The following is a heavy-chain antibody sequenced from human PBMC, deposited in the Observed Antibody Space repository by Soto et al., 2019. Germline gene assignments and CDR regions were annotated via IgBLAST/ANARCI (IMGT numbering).Heavy chain of an antibody. D-gene: IGHD3-22*01. V-gene: IGHV3-7*01. Sequence: GGSLRLSCAASGFTFSSYWMSWFRQAPGKGLEWVANIKQDGSEKYYVDSVKGRFTISRDNAKNSLYLQMNSLRAEDTAVYYCASEYYYDSSGYYWPFDYWGQGTLVTVSS. J-gene: IGHJ4*02. CDR1: GFTFSSYW. CDR2: IKQDGSEK. CDR3: ASEYYYDSSGYYWPFDY.